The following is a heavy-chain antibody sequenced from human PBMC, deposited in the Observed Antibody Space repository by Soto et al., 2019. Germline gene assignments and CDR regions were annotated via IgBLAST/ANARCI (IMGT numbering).Heavy chain of an antibody. J-gene: IGHJ6*02. V-gene: IGHV2-5*04. CDR3: ARLYCSSTTCYDSAGLDV. D-gene: IGHD2-2*01. CDR2: IYWNDDK. Sequence: QITLKESGPTLVKPTQTLTLTCTFSGFSLSASGVGVGWIRQPPGKALEWLALIYWNDDKRYSPSLKTRLTITKYTAKNQVVLTMTNMDPVDTGTYYWARLYCSSTTCYDSAGLDVWGQGTTVTVSS. CDR1: GFSLSASGVG.